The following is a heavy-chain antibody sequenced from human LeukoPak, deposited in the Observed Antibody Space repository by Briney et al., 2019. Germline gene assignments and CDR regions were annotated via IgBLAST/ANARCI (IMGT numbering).Heavy chain of an antibody. CDR2: IYPGDSDT. CDR3: ARRYDYVLDY. J-gene: IGHJ4*02. V-gene: IGHV5-51*01. CDR1: GYSFSSYW. Sequence: KISCTGSGYSFSSYWIGWVRQMPGKGLEWMGMIYPGDSDTRYSPSFQGQVTISADKSISTAYLQWSSLRASDTAMYYCARRYDYVLDYWGQGTLVTVSS. D-gene: IGHD3-16*01.